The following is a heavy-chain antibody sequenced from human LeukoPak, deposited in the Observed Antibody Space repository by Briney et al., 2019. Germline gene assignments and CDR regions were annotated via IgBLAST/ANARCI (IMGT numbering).Heavy chain of an antibody. D-gene: IGHD6-19*01. CDR1: GFTFSSYA. V-gene: IGHV3-64D*06. CDR3: APAGSRLGALWY. J-gene: IGHJ4*02. CDR2: ISSNGGST. Sequence: PGGSLRLSCSASGFTFSSYAMHWVRQAPGKGLEYVSAISSNGGSTYYADSVKGRFAISRDNSKNTLYLQMTSLRAEDTAVYYCAPAGSRLGALWYWGQGTLVTVSS.